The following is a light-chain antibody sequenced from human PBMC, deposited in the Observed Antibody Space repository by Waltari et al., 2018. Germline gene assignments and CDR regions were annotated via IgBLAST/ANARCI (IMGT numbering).Light chain of an antibody. Sequence: EIVMTQSPATLSVSPGERVPLSCRASQSISGYLAWYQQKAGQVPRLLIYGSSTRATGFPVRFSGSGSGTEFTLTISSLQSEDFAVYYCQQYSDWPWTFGQGTKVEIK. CDR1: QSISGY. CDR3: QQYSDWPWT. V-gene: IGKV3-15*01. CDR2: GSS. J-gene: IGKJ1*01.